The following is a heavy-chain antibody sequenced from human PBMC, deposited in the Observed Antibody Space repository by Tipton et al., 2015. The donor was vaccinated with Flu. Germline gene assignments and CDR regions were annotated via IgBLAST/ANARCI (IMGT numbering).Heavy chain of an antibody. Sequence: GLVKPSETLSLTCDVSTGSVSGYYWSWIRQSPKRGLEWIGYIHYTGSTNYNPSLKSRVSMSVDTSKNQLSLKMTSLTAADTAVYYCARHFYDSSGYYCLDYWGQGLLVTVSS. V-gene: IGHV4-59*08. CDR2: IHYTGST. J-gene: IGHJ4*02. CDR1: TGSVSGYY. CDR3: ARHFYDSSGYYCLDY. D-gene: IGHD3-22*01.